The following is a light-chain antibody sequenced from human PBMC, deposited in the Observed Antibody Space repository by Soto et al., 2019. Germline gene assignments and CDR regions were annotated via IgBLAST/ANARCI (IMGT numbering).Light chain of an antibody. CDR1: QSVSSYY. Sequence: EIVLTQSPGTLSLSPGERATLSCSASQSVSSYYLAWYQQKPGQAPRLLIYAASSRATGIPDRFSGGGSGTDFTLTISRLEPEDFAVYYCQQYGNSPQTFGQGTKVDIK. CDR3: QQYGNSPQT. CDR2: AAS. V-gene: IGKV3-20*01. J-gene: IGKJ1*01.